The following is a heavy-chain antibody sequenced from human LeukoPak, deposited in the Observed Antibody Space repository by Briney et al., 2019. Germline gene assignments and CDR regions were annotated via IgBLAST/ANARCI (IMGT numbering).Heavy chain of an antibody. D-gene: IGHD3-22*01. V-gene: IGHV1-69*04. CDR2: IIPILGIA. Sequence: SVKVSCKASGGTFSSYAISWVRQAPGQGLEWMGRIIPILGIANYAQKFQGRVTITADKSTSTAYMELSSLRSEDTAVYYCVRDRDDRSAFDIWGQGTMVTVSS. CDR3: VRDRDDRSAFDI. CDR1: GGTFSSYA. J-gene: IGHJ3*02.